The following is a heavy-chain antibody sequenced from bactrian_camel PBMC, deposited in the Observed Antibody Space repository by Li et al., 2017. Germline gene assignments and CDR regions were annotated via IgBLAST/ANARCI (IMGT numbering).Heavy chain of an antibody. CDR1: GFTFSTSD. CDR3: VAAHRPPWGGSWSMLSTYEYVY. Sequence: VQLVESGGGLVQPGRSLRLSCSGSGFTFSTSDMSWVRQVPGAGLEWVSTSLTGSGYRYYSDSVRGRFTISRDSNKNTNALQMDRMKPEDSAMYYCVAAHRPPWGGSWSMLSTYEYVYWGEGTQVTVS. CDR2: SLTGSGYR. J-gene: IGHJ4*01. V-gene: IGHV3S40*01. D-gene: IGHD6*01.